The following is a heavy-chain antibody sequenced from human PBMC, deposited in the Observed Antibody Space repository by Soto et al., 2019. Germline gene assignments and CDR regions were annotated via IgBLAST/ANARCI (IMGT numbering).Heavy chain of an antibody. CDR3: ARGVGGSMYDNSGKYDS. D-gene: IGHD3-22*01. CDR1: GFTFSSNG. V-gene: IGHV3-30*03. CDR2: VAYDGSKT. Sequence: GGSLRLSCAASGFTFSSNGMHWVRQAPGKGLEWVALVAYDGSKTYYGDSVRGRFTISRDNSENTLYLQMNSLRAEDTAVYYFARGVGGSMYDNSGKYDSWGQGTLVTVPS. J-gene: IGHJ5*01.